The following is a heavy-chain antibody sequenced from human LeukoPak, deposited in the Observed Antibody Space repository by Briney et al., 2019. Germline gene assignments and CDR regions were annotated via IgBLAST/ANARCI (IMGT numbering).Heavy chain of an antibody. Sequence: GGSLRLSCAASGFTFSSYGMHWVRQAPGKGLEWVAFIRYDGSNKYYADPVKGRFTISRDNSKNTLYLQMNSLRAEDTAVYYCAKSIPYYYGSGSYEAPDYWGQGTLVTVSS. J-gene: IGHJ4*02. CDR3: AKSIPYYYGSGSYEAPDY. CDR2: IRYDGSNK. D-gene: IGHD3-10*01. CDR1: GFTFSSYG. V-gene: IGHV3-30*02.